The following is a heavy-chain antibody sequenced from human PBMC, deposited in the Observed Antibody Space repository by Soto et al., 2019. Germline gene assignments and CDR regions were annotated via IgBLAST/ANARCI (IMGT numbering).Heavy chain of an antibody. V-gene: IGHV4-59*01. CDR2: IYYSGST. Sequence: SETLSLTCTVSGGSISSYYWSWIRQPPGKGLEWIGYIYYSGSTNYNPSLKSRVTISVDTSKNQFSLKLSSVTAADTAVYYCARLEAVAVAGSFYYYGMDVWGQGTTVTVSS. CDR3: ARLEAVAVAGSFYYYGMDV. J-gene: IGHJ6*02. D-gene: IGHD6-19*01. CDR1: GGSISSYY.